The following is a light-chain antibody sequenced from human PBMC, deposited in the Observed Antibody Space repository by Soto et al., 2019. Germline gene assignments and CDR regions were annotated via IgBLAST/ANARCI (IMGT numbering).Light chain of an antibody. CDR3: QQTLSFPPT. CDR1: QFVSSR. CDR2: TGS. V-gene: IGKV1-12*01. Sequence: TQSPATLSGSPGERVTLSCRASQFVSSRLAWYQQKPGEAPKLLIFTGSLLHSGVPPRFSGSGSGTDFTLTISSLQPEDFATYYCQQTLSFPPTFGQGTKV. J-gene: IGKJ1*01.